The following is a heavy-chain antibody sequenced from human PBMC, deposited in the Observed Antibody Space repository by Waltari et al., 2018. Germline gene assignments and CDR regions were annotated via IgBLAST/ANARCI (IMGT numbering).Heavy chain of an antibody. CDR1: ASSVSTGFY. CDR2: IYHLGNT. CDR3: ARHRLDRGDSFDF. D-gene: IGHD3-22*01. Sequence: QVQLQESGPRLVKPSETLSLTCTVPASSVSTGFYWGWVRQSPGKGLEWIGSIYHLGNTRYNPPLSSRVAVSMDMSKNQFSLRLTSVTAADTAVYYCARHRLDRGDSFDFWGQGALVTVSS. J-gene: IGHJ4*02. V-gene: IGHV4-38-2*02.